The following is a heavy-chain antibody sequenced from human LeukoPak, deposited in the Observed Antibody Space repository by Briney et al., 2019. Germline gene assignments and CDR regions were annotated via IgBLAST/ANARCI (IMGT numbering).Heavy chain of an antibody. D-gene: IGHD2-15*01. Sequence: GGSLRLSCAASGFTFSSHAMHWVRQAPGKGLEWVAVISYDGSNKYYADSVKGRFTISRDNSKNTLYLQMNSLRAEDTAVYYCARDSEAAKDAFDIWGQGTMVTVSS. CDR2: ISYDGSNK. CDR1: GFTFSSHA. CDR3: ARDSEAAKDAFDI. V-gene: IGHV3-30-3*01. J-gene: IGHJ3*02.